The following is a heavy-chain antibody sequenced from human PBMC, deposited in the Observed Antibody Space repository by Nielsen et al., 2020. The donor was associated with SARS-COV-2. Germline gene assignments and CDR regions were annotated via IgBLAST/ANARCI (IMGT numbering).Heavy chain of an antibody. D-gene: IGHD3-22*01. CDR2: ISWNSGSI. CDR1: GFTFDDYA. J-gene: IGHJ6*02. V-gene: IGHV3-9*01. CDR3: ARDYYDSSGYSTYGMDV. Sequence: SLKISCAASGFTFDDYAMHWVRQAPGKGLEWVSGISWNSGSIGYADSVKGRFTISRDNAKNSLYLQMNSLRAEDTALYYCARDYYDSSGYSTYGMDVWGQGTTVTVSS.